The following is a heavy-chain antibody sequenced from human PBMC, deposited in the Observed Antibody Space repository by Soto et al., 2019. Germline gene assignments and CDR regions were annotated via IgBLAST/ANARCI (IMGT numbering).Heavy chain of an antibody. CDR2: INDTGGDE. CDR3: ARGSTDSYPGSRIFDF. CDR1: GLNFGSRA. J-gene: IGHJ4*02. Sequence: GGSLRLSCGASGLNFGSRAMTWVRQDQGEGLQWVSTINDTGGDEKYADSVRGRFVISRDNSKKTLYLQMTSLTAEDSAMYYFARGSTDSYPGSRIFDFWGRGTLVTVSS. D-gene: IGHD3-10*01. V-gene: IGHV3-23*01.